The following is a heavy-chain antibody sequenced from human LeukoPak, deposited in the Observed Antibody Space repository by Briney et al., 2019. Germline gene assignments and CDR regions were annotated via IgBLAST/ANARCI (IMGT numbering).Heavy chain of an antibody. J-gene: IGHJ3*01. V-gene: IGHV4-39*07. D-gene: IGHD5-24*01. Sequence: GSLRLSCAASGFTFSSYSMNWIRQPPGKGLEWIGSIFYSGSTYYNPSLNSRVTISIDTSKNQFSLRLSSVTAADTAIYYCAKDIQLSAWGLGTMVTVSS. CDR3: AKDIQLSA. CDR1: GFTFSSYS. CDR2: IFYSGST.